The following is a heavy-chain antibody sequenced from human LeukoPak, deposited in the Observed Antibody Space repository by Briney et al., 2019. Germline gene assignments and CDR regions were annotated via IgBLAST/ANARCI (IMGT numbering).Heavy chain of an antibody. V-gene: IGHV3-21*01. D-gene: IGHD2-15*01. J-gene: IGHJ4*02. CDR1: GFTLSSYS. Sequence: PGGSLRLSCAASGFTLSSYSMNWVRQAPGKGREWVSSISSSGSYIYYADSVKGRFTISRDNAKNSLYLQMNSLRAEDTAVYYCAREEWWPQDYWGQGTLVTVSS. CDR3: AREEWWPQDY. CDR2: ISSSGSYI.